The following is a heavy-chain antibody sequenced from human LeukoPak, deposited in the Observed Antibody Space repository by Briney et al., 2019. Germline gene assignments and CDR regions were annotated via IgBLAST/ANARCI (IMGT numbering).Heavy chain of an antibody. D-gene: IGHD2-21*01. CDR2: INPNSGGT. CDR3: ARGGLILWWSGAFDI. J-gene: IGHJ3*02. CDR1: GYTFTGYY. Sequence: ASVKVSCKASGYTFTGYYMHWVRQAPGQGLEWMGRINPNSGGTNYAQKFQGRVTMTRDTSISTAYMELSRLRSDDTAVYYCARGGLILWWSGAFDIWGQGTMVTVSS. V-gene: IGHV1-2*06.